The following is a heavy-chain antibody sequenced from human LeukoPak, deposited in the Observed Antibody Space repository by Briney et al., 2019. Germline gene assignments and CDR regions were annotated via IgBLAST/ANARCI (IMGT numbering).Heavy chain of an antibody. CDR1: GYTFTSYY. Sequence: ASVKVSCKASGYTFTSYYMHWVRQAPGQGLEWMGIINPSGGSTSYAQKLQGRVTMTTDTSTSTAYMELRSLRSDDTAVYYCAREHFYGSGSYDYWGQGTLVTVSS. CDR2: INPSGGST. V-gene: IGHV1-46*01. D-gene: IGHD3-10*01. J-gene: IGHJ4*02. CDR3: AREHFYGSGSYDY.